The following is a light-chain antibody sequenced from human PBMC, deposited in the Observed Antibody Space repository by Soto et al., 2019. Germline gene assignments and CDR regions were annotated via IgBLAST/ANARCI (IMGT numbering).Light chain of an antibody. J-gene: IGLJ2*01. CDR2: LKSDGSH. Sequence: QLVLTQSPSASASLGASVKLTCTLSSGHSSYAIAWHQQQPEKGPRYLMKLKSDGSHNKGDGIPDRFSGSSSGAERYLTISSLQSEDEADYYCQTWGTGVIFGGGTKVTVL. CDR1: SGHSSYA. CDR3: QTWGTGVI. V-gene: IGLV4-69*01.